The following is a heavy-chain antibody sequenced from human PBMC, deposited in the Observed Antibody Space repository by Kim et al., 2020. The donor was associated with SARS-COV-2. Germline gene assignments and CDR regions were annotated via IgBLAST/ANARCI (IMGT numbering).Heavy chain of an antibody. D-gene: IGHD3-10*01. CDR2: TSYDESNK. J-gene: IGHJ4*02. CDR3: AREGSSGSFPDS. V-gene: IGHV3-30*03. Sequence: GGSLRLSCAASGFTLSNYGMHWVRQAPGKGLEWVAHTSYDESNKYYADSVEGRFTISRDNSKNTLYLQMNTLRVDDTAVYHCAREGSSGSFPDSWGQGTRVTVSS. CDR1: GFTLSNYG.